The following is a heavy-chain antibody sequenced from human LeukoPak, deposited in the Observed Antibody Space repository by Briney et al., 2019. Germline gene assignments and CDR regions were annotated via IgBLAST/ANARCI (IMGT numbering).Heavy chain of an antibody. CDR2: IFYSGST. CDR3: ARGRVSSSTWYSTYYYFFYMDF. J-gene: IGHJ6*03. CDR1: GGSISGYH. V-gene: IGHV4-59*01. Sequence: PSETLSLTCTVSGGSISGYHWSWNRQPPGKGPEWIGNIFYSGSTNYNPSLKSRVTILVDTSKNQFSLKLSSVTAADTAVYFCARGRVSSSTWYSTYYYFFYMDFWGKGTTVTVSS. D-gene: IGHD4-11*01.